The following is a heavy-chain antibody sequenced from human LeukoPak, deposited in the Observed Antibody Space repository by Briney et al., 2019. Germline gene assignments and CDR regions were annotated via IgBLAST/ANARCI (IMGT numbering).Heavy chain of an antibody. CDR2: IYSTGST. CDR1: GGSISSYY. V-gene: IGHV4-4*07. J-gene: IGHJ4*02. Sequence: PSETLSLTCTVSGGSISSYYWSWIRQPAGKGLEWIGRIYSTGSTNYNPSLKSRVTMSVDTSKNQFSLRLRSVTAADTVVYYCARQIASAGTAGFDFRGQGALVTVSS. D-gene: IGHD6-13*01. CDR3: ARQIASAGTAGFDF.